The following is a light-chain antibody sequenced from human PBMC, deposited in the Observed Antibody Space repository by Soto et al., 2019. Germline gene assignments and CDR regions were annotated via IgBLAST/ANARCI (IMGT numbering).Light chain of an antibody. CDR2: GAS. CDR1: QSVSSN. Sequence: EIVMTQSPATLSVSPGERVTLSCWASQSVSSNLAWYQQKPGQAPRLLIYGASTRATGIPARFSGSGSGTECTLTISSLQSEDFAVYYCQQYNNWPPYTFGQGTKLEIK. CDR3: QQYNNWPPYT. V-gene: IGKV3-15*01. J-gene: IGKJ2*01.